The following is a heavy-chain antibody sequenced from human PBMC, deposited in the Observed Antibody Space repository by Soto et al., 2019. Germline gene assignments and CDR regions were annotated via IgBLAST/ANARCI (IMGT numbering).Heavy chain of an antibody. Sequence: SQTLSLTCAISGDSVSSNSAAWNWIRQSPSRGLEWLGRTYYRSKWYNDYAVSVKSRITINPDTSKNQFSLQLNSVTPEDTAVYYCARDVGLTGDLSNAFDIWGQGTMVTVSS. J-gene: IGHJ3*02. CDR3: ARDVGLTGDLSNAFDI. CDR1: GDSVSSNSAA. V-gene: IGHV6-1*01. D-gene: IGHD7-27*01. CDR2: TYYRSKWYN.